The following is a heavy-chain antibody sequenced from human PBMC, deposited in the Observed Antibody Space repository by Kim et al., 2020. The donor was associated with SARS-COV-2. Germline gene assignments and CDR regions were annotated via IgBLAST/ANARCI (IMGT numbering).Heavy chain of an antibody. CDR3: ARARITMVRGVISHYYGMDV. J-gene: IGHJ6*02. CDR2: IYYSGST. V-gene: IGHV4-31*03. D-gene: IGHD3-10*01. CDR1: GGSISSGGYY. Sequence: SETLSLTCTVSGGSISSGGYYWSWIRQHPGKGLEWIGYIYYSGSTYYNPSLKSRVTISVDTSKNQFSLKLSSVTAADTAVYYCARARITMVRGVISHYYGMDVWGQGTTVTVSS.